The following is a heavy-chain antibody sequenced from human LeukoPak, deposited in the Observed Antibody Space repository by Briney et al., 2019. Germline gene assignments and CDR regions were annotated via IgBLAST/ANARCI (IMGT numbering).Heavy chain of an antibody. CDR1: GXTFSSYA. CDR3: ARDSFPSDFFDY. V-gene: IGHV1-69*13. Sequence: VKVSCKXSGXTFSSYAISWVRQAPGQGLEWMGGIIPIFGTANYAQKFQGRVTITADESTSTAYMELSSLRSEDTAVYYCARDSFPSDFFDYWGQGTLVTVSS. D-gene: IGHD2-15*01. J-gene: IGHJ4*02. CDR2: IIPIFGTA.